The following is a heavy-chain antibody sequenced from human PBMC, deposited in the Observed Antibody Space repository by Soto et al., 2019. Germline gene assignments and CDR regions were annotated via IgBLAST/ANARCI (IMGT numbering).Heavy chain of an antibody. Sequence: QVQLVESGGGVVQPGRSLRLSCAASGFTFSSYGMHWVRQAPGKGLEWVAVIWYDGSNKYYADSVKGRFTISRDNSKNTLYLQMNSLRAEDTAVYYCARDLDSSSWYGPYYYYYGMDVWGQETTVTASS. CDR3: ARDLDSSSWYGPYYYYYGMDV. CDR1: GFTFSSYG. J-gene: IGHJ6*02. V-gene: IGHV3-33*01. D-gene: IGHD6-13*01. CDR2: IWYDGSNK.